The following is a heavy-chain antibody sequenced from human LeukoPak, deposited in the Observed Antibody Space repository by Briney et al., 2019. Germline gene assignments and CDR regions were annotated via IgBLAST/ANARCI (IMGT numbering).Heavy chain of an antibody. V-gene: IGHV3-23*01. CDR1: GFTFSSYA. J-gene: IGHJ3*02. D-gene: IGHD5-12*01. CDR3: AKAKAEYSGYDFDAFDI. CDR2: ISGSGGST. Sequence: PGGSLRLSCAASGFTFSSYAMSWVRQAPGKGLEWVSAISGSGGSTYYADSVKGRFTISRDNSKNTLNLQTNSLRAEDTAVYYCAKAKAEYSGYDFDAFDIWGQGTMVTVSS.